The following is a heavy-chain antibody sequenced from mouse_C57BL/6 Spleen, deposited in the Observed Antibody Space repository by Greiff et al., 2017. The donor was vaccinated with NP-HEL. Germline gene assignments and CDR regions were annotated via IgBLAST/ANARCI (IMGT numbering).Heavy chain of an antibody. Sequence: VQLQQSGAELVRPGASVTLSCKASGYTFTDYEMHWVKQTPVHGLEWIGAIDPETGGTAYNQKFKGKAILTADKSSSTAYMELRSLTSEDSAVYYCTRGRSGYGKNFDYWGQGTTLTVSS. J-gene: IGHJ2*01. V-gene: IGHV1-15*01. CDR2: IDPETGGT. D-gene: IGHD3-2*02. CDR1: GYTFTDYE. CDR3: TRGRSGYGKNFDY.